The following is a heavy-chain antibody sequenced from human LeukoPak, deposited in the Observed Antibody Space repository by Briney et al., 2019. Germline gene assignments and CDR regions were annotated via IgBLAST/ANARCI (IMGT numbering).Heavy chain of an antibody. J-gene: IGHJ4*02. V-gene: IGHV3-53*01. CDR3: ARGYYYDSSGYYFWLDYFDY. D-gene: IGHD3-22*01. CDR2: IYNDGRT. CDR1: GFIVNNKY. Sequence: GGSLRLSCAASGFIVNNKYMTWVRQAPGKGLEWVSLIYNDGRTYYADSVKGRCTISRDNSKNTLYLQMNSLRAEDTAVYYCARGYYYDSSGYYFWLDYFDYWGQGTLVTVSS.